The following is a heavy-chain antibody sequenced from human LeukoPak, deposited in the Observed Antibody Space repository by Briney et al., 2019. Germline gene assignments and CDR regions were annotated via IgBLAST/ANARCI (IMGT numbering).Heavy chain of an antibody. D-gene: IGHD6-13*01. CDR3: AREGAGTSLIYYYYYYGMDV. J-gene: IGHJ6*02. CDR2: ISYDGSNK. V-gene: IGHV3-30-3*01. Sequence: GGSLRLSCAASGFTFSSYAMHWVRQAPGKGLEWVAAISYDGSNKYYADSVKGRFTISRDNSKNTLYLQMNSLRAEDTAVYYCAREGAGTSLIYYYYYYGMDVWGQGTTVTVSS. CDR1: GFTFSSYA.